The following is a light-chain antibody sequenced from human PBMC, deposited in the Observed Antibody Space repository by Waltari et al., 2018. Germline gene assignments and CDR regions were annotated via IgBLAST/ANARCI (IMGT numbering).Light chain of an antibody. J-gene: IGLJ1*01. V-gene: IGLV2-23*02. Sequence: QSGLTQPASVSGSPGQSITMSCTGTSSDVGNYDLVSWYQQYPGKAPKLMVYEVTSLSSGVSYLFSGSKSGNTASLTIYGLQSEDEADYYCCSYAGLGIYVFGTGTKVTVL. CDR3: CSYAGLGIYV. CDR2: EVT. CDR1: SSDVGNYDL.